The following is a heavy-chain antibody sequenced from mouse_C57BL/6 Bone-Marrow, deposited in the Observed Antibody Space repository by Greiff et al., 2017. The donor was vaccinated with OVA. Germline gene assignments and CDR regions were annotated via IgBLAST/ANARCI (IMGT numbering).Heavy chain of an antibody. V-gene: IGHV2-6*01. D-gene: IGHD2-2*01. CDR3: ARYGYPYAMDY. CDR1: GFSLTSYG. CDR2: IWGVGST. Sequence: VKVVESGPGLVAPSQSLSITCTVSGFSLTSYGVDWVRQSPGKGLEWLGVIWGVGSTNYNSALKSRLSISKDNSKSQVVLKMNSLQTDDTAMYYCARYGYPYAMDYWGQGTSVTVSS. J-gene: IGHJ4*01.